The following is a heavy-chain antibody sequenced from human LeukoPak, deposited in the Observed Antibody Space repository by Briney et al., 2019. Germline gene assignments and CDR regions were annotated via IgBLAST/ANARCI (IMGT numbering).Heavy chain of an antibody. J-gene: IGHJ4*02. CDR1: GFTFSSYS. CDR2: ISSSSSYI. V-gene: IGHV3-21*01. D-gene: IGHD3-10*01. Sequence: GGSLRLSCAASGFTFSSYSMNWVRQAPGKGLEWVSSISSSSSYIYYADSVKGRFTISRDNAKNSLYLQMNSLRAEDTAVYYCARDSGSGSYYADYWGQGTLVTVSS. CDR3: ARDSGSGSYYADY.